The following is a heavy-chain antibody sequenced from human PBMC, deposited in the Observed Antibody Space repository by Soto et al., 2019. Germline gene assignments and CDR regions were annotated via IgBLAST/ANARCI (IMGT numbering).Heavy chain of an antibody. J-gene: IGHJ4*02. V-gene: IGHV3-30*18. CDR1: GFTFSSYG. CDR3: AKEYRIAVAGTLDY. D-gene: IGHD6-19*01. CDR2: ISYDGSNK. Sequence: GGSLRLSCAASGFTFSSYGMHWVRQAPGKGLEWVAVISYDGSNKYYADSVKGRFTIPRDNSKNTLYLQMNSLRAEDTAVYYCAKEYRIAVAGTLDYWGQGTLVTVSS.